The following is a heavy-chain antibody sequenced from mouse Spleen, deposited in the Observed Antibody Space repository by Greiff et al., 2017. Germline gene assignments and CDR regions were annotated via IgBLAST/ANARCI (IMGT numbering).Heavy chain of an antibody. CDR3: ARQGKYGNYFDY. J-gene: IGHJ2*01. D-gene: IGHD2-10*02. CDR2: ISGGGSYT. V-gene: IGHV5-9-2*01. CDR1: GFTFSSYG. Sequence: EVQLVESGGGLVKPGGSLKLSCAASGFTFSSYGMSWVRQTPEKRLEWVATISGGGSYTYYPDSVKGRFTISRDNAKNNLYLQMSSLRSEDTALYYCARQGKYGNYFDYWGQGTTLTVSS.